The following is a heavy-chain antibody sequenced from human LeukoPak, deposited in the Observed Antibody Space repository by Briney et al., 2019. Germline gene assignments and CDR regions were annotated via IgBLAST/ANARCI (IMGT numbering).Heavy chain of an antibody. CDR3: TRGGSGSYYNVLVYYYYGMDV. V-gene: IGHV3-49*04. CDR1: GFSFGDYA. Sequence: PGGSLRLTCTASGFSFGDYAMSWVRQAPGEGLEWVGFIRSKAHGGTTDYAAFVKGRLTIPTDHPKSIAYLQMNSLKTEDTAVYYCTRGGSGSYYNVLVYYYYGMDVWGKGTTVTVSS. D-gene: IGHD3-10*01. J-gene: IGHJ6*01. CDR2: IRSKAHGGTT.